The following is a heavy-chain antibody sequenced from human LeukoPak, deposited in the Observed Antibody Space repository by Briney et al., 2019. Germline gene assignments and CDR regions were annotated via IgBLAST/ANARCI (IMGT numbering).Heavy chain of an antibody. Sequence: GGSLRLSCAASGFTFTSYGMTWVRQAPGKGLEWVSSISSSSSYIYYSDSVKGRFTISRDKAKNSLYLQMNSLKADDTAVYYCTRGAGTGWRFDSWGQGTLVTVSS. CDR3: TRGAGTGWRFDS. D-gene: IGHD6-19*01. CDR1: GFTFTSYG. CDR2: ISSSSSYI. J-gene: IGHJ4*02. V-gene: IGHV3-21*01.